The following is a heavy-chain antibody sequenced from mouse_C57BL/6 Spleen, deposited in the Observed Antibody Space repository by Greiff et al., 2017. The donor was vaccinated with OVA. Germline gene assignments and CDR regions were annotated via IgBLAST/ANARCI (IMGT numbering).Heavy chain of an antibody. V-gene: IGHV1-52*01. J-gene: IGHJ1*03. CDR2: IDPSDSET. Sequence: VQLQQPGAELVRPGSSVKLSCKASGYTFTSYWMHWVKQRPIQGLEWIGNIDPSDSETHYNQKFKDKATLTVDKSSSTAYMQLSSLTSEDSAVYYCARMGYGRGYFDVWGTGTTVTVSS. D-gene: IGHD1-1*01. CDR3: ARMGYGRGYFDV. CDR1: GYTFTSYW.